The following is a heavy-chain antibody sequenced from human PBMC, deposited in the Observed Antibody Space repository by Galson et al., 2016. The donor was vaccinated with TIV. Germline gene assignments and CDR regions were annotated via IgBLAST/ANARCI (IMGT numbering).Heavy chain of an antibody. CDR3: ARHFWSGRPLGYYGVIDG. CDR1: GYSFTNHW. Sequence: QSGAEVKKPGESLKISCKGSGYSFTNHWIAWVRQMPGKGLEWMGIIFPGDSDTRYSPSFQGQVIISVDRSINTAYLQWSSLKASETAMYYCARHFWSGRPLGYYGVIDGGGQGATVSVSS. D-gene: IGHD3-3*01. CDR2: IFPGDSDT. J-gene: IGHJ6*02. V-gene: IGHV5-51*01.